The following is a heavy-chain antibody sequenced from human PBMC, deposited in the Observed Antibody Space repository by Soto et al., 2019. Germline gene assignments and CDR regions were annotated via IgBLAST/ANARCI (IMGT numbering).Heavy chain of an antibody. J-gene: IGHJ6*02. D-gene: IGHD2-15*01. CDR1: GFTFSSYA. Sequence: QVQLVESGGGVVQPGRSLRLSCAASGFTFSSYAMHWVRQAPGKGLEWVAVISYDGSNKYYADSVKGRFTISRDNSKNTLYLQMNRLRAEDTAVYYCARGNGDINYYYGMDVWGQGTTVTVSS. CDR3: ARGNGDINYYYGMDV. CDR2: ISYDGSNK. V-gene: IGHV3-30-3*01.